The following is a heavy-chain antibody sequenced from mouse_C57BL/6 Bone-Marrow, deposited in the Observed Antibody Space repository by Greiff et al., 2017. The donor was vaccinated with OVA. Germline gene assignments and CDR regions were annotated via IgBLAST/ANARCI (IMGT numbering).Heavy chain of an antibody. D-gene: IGHD1-1*01. CDR1: GYTFTSYW. Sequence: QVQLQQPGAELVKPGASVKMSCKASGYTFTSYWITWVKQRPGQGLEWIGDIYPGSGSTNYNEKFKSKATLTVDTSSSTASMQLSSLTSEDSAVYYCARRYYGSSWYFDVWGTGTTVTVSA. CDR2: IYPGSGST. CDR3: ARRYYGSSWYFDV. J-gene: IGHJ1*03. V-gene: IGHV1-55*01.